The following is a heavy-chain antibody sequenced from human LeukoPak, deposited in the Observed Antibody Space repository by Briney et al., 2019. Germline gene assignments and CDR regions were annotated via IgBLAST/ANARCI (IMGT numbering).Heavy chain of an antibody. D-gene: IGHD6-13*01. Sequence: GGSLRLSCAASGFTVSSNYMSWVRQAPGKGLEWVSAISGSGGSTYYADSVKGRFTISRDNSKNTLYLQMNSLRAEDTAVYYCAKGVAAAGNYYFDYWGQGTLVTVSS. V-gene: IGHV3-23*01. J-gene: IGHJ4*02. CDR1: GFTVSSNY. CDR2: ISGSGGST. CDR3: AKGVAAAGNYYFDY.